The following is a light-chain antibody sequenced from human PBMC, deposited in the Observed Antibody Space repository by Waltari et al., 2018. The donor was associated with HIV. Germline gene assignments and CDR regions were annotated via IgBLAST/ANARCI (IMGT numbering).Light chain of an antibody. Sequence: QSALTQPASVSGSPGQSITIPCPGTTSDVGNYNLVSWYQQHPGKAPKLMIYEVNKRPSGISDRFSGSKSDNTASLTISGLQAEDEADYYCCSYASSTTYVFGTGTKITVL. J-gene: IGLJ1*01. CDR2: EVN. CDR3: CSYASSTTYV. CDR1: TSDVGNYNL. V-gene: IGLV2-23*02.